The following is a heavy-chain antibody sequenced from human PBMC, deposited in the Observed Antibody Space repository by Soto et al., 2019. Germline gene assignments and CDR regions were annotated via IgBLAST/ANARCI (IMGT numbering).Heavy chain of an antibody. CDR3: SRGIFSGWYYFDY. CDR1: GFTFSSYC. CDR2: INSDGSST. V-gene: IGHV3-74*01. J-gene: IGHJ4*02. Sequence: EVQLVESGGGLVQPGGSLRLSCAASGFTFSSYCMHWVRQAPGKGLVWVSRINSDGSSTSYADSVKGRFTISRDNAKNTLYLQMNSLRAEDTAVYYCSRGIFSGWYYFDYWGQGTLVTVSS. D-gene: IGHD6-19*01.